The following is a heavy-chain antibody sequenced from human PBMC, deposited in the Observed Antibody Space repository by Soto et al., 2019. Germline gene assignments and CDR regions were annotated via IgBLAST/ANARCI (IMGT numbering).Heavy chain of an antibody. CDR3: ARAGYNSEPFGMDV. J-gene: IGHJ6*02. Sequence: PXETLSLTCTVSGCSISNYYWSWIRQPAGKGLEWIGRISTSGNTNYNPSLKSRVTMSVDTSKNQFSLKLSSVTAADTAVYYCARAGYNSEPFGMDVWGQGTTVTVSS. CDR2: ISTSGNT. V-gene: IGHV4-4*07. CDR1: GCSISNYY. D-gene: IGHD1-20*01.